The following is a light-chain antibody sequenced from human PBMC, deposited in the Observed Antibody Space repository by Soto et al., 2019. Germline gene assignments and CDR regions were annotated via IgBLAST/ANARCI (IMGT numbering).Light chain of an antibody. J-gene: IGKJ2*01. CDR1: HNISSTS. CDR3: QHYGSSMYT. CDR2: GAS. V-gene: IGKV3-20*01. Sequence: EVVLTQSPGTLSLSPGEGATLSCRASHNISSTSLAWYQQKPGQAPRLLIYGASSRATGIPDRFSGSGSGTDFTLTVSRLEPEDFAVFYCQHYGSSMYTFGQGTRLDIK.